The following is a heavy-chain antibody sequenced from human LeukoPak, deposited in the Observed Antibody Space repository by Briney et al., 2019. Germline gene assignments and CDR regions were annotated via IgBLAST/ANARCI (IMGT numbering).Heavy chain of an antibody. CDR3: APLASKDAFDI. D-gene: IGHD4-11*01. CDR1: GYTFTGYY. Sequence: ASVKVSCKASGYTFTGYYMHWVRQAPGQGLEWMGWINPNSGGTNCAQKFQGRVTMTRDTSISTAYMELSRLRSDDTAVYYCAPLASKDAFDIWGQGTMVTVSS. J-gene: IGHJ3*02. V-gene: IGHV1-2*02. CDR2: INPNSGGT.